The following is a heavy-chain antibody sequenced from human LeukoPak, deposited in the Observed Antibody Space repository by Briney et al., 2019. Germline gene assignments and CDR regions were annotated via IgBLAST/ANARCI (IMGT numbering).Heavy chain of an antibody. CDR3: ARGVAGPGIAVAGTDY. J-gene: IGHJ4*02. CDR2: ISSSSTI. CDR1: GFTFSSYS. D-gene: IGHD6-19*01. Sequence: GGSLRLSCAASGFTFSSYSMNWVRQAPGKGLEWVSYISSSSTIYYADSVKGRFTISRDNAKNSLYLQMNSLRAEDTAVYYCARGVAGPGIAVAGTDYWGQGTLVTVSS. V-gene: IGHV3-48*04.